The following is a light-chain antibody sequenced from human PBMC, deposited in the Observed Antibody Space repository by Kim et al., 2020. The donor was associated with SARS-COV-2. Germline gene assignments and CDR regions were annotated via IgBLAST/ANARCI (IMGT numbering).Light chain of an antibody. CDR2: DAS. J-gene: IGKJ4*01. CDR3: QQFDTDPLT. Sequence: ASVGDRVTITCQASQDISIFLNWFQQKPGEAPKPLISDASSLETGLPSRFSGSGSGTHFTFTISSLQPGDVATYYCQQFDTDPLTFGGGTKVDIK. CDR1: QDISIF. V-gene: IGKV1-33*01.